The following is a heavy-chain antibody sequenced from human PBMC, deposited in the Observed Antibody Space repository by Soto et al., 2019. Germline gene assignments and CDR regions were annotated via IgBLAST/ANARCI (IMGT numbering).Heavy chain of an antibody. J-gene: IGHJ6*02. Sequence: QVQLVESGGGVVQPGRSLRLSCAASGFTFPRFGMHWVRQAPGKGLEWVALITYEGSQIYYADAVKGRFTISRDNVDNTLSLQMDNLRTEDTATYFCAKGGGEMNWANYYGLDVWGQGTTVTVSS. V-gene: IGHV3-30*18. CDR2: ITYEGSQI. CDR3: AKGGGEMNWANYYGLDV. CDR1: GFTFPRFG. D-gene: IGHD7-27*01.